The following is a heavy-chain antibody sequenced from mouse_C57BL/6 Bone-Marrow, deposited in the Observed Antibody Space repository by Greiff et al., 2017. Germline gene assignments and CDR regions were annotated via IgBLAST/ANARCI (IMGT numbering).Heavy chain of an antibody. CDR2: IHPNSGST. Sequence: QVQLQQPGAELVKPGASVTLSCKASGYTFTSSWMHWVKQRPGQGLEWIGMIHPNSGSTNYNAKFQSKATLTVDKSSSTAYMQLSSLTSEDSAVYDCARGANLGYYFDYWGQGTTRTVSS. CDR1: GYTFTSSW. CDR3: ARGANLGYYFDY. D-gene: IGHD6-5*01. V-gene: IGHV1-64*01. J-gene: IGHJ2*01.